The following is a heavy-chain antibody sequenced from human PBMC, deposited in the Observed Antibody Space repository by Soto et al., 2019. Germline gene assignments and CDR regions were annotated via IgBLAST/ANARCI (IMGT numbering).Heavy chain of an antibody. CDR3: ARDRWVTTDTFDY. CDR2: IDTGNGNT. D-gene: IGHD4-17*01. V-gene: IGHV1-3*04. CDR1: GYTFTTTG. Sequence: ASVKVSCKASGYTFTTTGIHWVRQAPGQRLEWMGWIDTGNGNTRYSQKFQDRVTFTTDTSASTAYMELSSLRSEDTAVYYCARDRWVTTDTFDYWGQGTLVTVST. J-gene: IGHJ4*02.